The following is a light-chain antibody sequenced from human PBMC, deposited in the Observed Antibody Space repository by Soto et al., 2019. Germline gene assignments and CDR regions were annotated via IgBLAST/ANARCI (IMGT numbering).Light chain of an antibody. Sequence: EIVMPQSPATLSVSPGERATLSCRSSQSVSSNVAWYQQKPGQAPRRRIYGASTRATGIPARFSGSGSGTDFTPTISSLQSEDCAVYYGQQYNNWPPITFGQGTRLEIK. CDR1: QSVSSN. CDR3: QQYNNWPPIT. V-gene: IGKV3-15*01. CDR2: GAS. J-gene: IGKJ5*01.